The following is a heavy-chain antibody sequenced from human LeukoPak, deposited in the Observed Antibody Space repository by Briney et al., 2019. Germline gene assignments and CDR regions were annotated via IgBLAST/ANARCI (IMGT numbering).Heavy chain of an antibody. J-gene: IGHJ6*03. CDR3: ARDKYYGSEDYYYYMDV. D-gene: IGHD3-10*01. CDR1: GFTFSSYS. Sequence: PGRSLRLSCAASGFTFSSYSMNWVRQAPGKGLEWVSYISSSSSTIYYADSVKGRFTISRDNAKNSLYLQMNSLRAEDTAVYYCARDKYYGSEDYYYYMDVWGKGTTVTVSS. V-gene: IGHV3-48*01. CDR2: ISSSSSTI.